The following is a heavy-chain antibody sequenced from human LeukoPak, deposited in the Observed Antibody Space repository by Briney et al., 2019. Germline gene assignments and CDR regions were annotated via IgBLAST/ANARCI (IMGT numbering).Heavy chain of an antibody. CDR2: ISSSGSTI. Sequence: GGSLRLSCAASGFTFSDYYMSWIRQAPGKGLEWVSYISSSGSTIYYADSVKGRFTISRDNAKNSLYLQMNSLRAEETAVYYCARDPSPRAYYYMDVWGKGTTVTVSS. J-gene: IGHJ6*03. CDR1: GFTFSDYY. V-gene: IGHV3-11*04. CDR3: ARDPSPRAYYYMDV.